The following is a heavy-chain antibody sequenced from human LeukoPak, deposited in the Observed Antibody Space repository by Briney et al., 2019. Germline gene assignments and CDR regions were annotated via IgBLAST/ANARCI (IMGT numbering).Heavy chain of an antibody. Sequence: PVKVSCKASGGTFSSYAISWVRQAPGQGLEWMGGIIPIFGTANYAQKFQGRVTITADESTSTAYMELSSLRSEDTAVYYCARRGQLATYGMDVWGQGTTVTVSS. CDR3: ARRGQLATYGMDV. D-gene: IGHD6-6*01. CDR1: GGTFSSYA. J-gene: IGHJ6*02. CDR2: IIPIFGTA. V-gene: IGHV1-69*13.